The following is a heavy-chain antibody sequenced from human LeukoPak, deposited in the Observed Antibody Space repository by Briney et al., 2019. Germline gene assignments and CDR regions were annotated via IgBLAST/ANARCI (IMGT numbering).Heavy chain of an antibody. CDR3: ATELVVVAAQEVDY. J-gene: IGHJ4*02. CDR1: GFTFSSNW. Sequence: GGSLRLSCAASGFTFSSNWMHWVRQAPGKGLVWVSRIISNENSATYADSVKGRFTISRDNAKNSLYLQMNSLRAEDTAVYYCATELVVVAAQEVDYWGQGTLVTVSS. V-gene: IGHV3-74*01. CDR2: IISNENSA. D-gene: IGHD2-15*01.